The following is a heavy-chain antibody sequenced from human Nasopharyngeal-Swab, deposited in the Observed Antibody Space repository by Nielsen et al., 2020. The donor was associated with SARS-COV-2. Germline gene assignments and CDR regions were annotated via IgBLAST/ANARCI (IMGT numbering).Heavy chain of an antibody. Sequence: GGSLRLSCAVSGFTFSSYAMHWVRKDTGKGLEWVAVISYDGRNKYYADSVKGRFTISRDNSKNTLYLQMNSLRAEDTAVYYCARGELLSNAFDIWGQGTMVTVSS. CDR2: ISYDGRNK. D-gene: IGHD2-2*01. CDR3: ARGELLSNAFDI. J-gene: IGHJ3*02. V-gene: IGHV3-30*04. CDR1: GFTFSSYA.